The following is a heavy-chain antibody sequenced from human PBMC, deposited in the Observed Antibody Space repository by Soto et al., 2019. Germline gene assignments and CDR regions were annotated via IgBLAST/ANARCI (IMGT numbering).Heavy chain of an antibody. CDR1: GYTFTSYG. D-gene: IGHD3-22*01. J-gene: IGHJ3*02. CDR2: IIPIFGTA. CDR3: ARGYDSSGSGTLDAFAI. V-gene: IGHV1-69*13. Sequence: SVKVSCKASGYTFTSYGISWVRQAPGQGLEWMGGIIPIFGTANYAQKFQGRVTITADESTSTAYMELSSLRSEDTAVYYCARGYDSSGSGTLDAFAIWGQGTMLTVSS.